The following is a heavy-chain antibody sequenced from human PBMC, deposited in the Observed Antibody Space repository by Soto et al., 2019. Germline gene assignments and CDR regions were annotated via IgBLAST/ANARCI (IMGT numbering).Heavy chain of an antibody. J-gene: IGHJ4*02. V-gene: IGHV4-4*02. D-gene: IGHD2-2*01. CDR2: ISHTGTT. CDR3: AGLTVLPAAVTDY. Sequence: SETLSLTCAVSGDSISGSQWWSWVRLPPGKGLEWIGEISHTGTTNYNPSLKSRVTMSVDKPKNQFSLNLTSVTAADTALYYCAGLTVLPAAVTDYWGQGTQVTVSS. CDR1: GDSISGSQW.